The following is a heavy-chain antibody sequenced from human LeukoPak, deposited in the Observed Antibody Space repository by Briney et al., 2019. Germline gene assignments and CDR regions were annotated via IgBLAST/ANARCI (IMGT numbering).Heavy chain of an antibody. D-gene: IGHD2-2*01. V-gene: IGHV3-33*01. J-gene: IGHJ6*02. Sequence: PGGSLRLSCAASGFTFSSYGMHWVRQAPGKGLEWVAVIWYDGSNKYYADSVKGRFTISRDNSKNTLYLQMNSLRAEDTAVYYCARALGYCSSTSCYADYYYYGMDVWGQGTSVTVSS. CDR1: GFTFSSYG. CDR3: ARALGYCSSTSCYADYYYYGMDV. CDR2: IWYDGSNK.